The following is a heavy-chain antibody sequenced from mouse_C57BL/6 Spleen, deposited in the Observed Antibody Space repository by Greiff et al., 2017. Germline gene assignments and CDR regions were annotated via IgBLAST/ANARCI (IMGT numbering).Heavy chain of an antibody. CDR1: GYTFTSYW. D-gene: IGHD1-1*01. CDR3: ARVPGYYGSSYGFAY. J-gene: IGHJ3*01. Sequence: QVQLQQPGAELVKPGASVKMSCKASGYTFTSYWITWVKQRPGQGLEWIGDIYPGSGSTNYNEKFKSKATLTVDTSSSTAYMQLSSLTSEDSAVYYCARVPGYYGSSYGFAYWGQGTLVTVSA. V-gene: IGHV1-55*01. CDR2: IYPGSGST.